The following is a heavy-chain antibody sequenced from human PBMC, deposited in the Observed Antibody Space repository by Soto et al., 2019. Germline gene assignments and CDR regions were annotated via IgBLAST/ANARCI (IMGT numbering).Heavy chain of an antibody. CDR1: GFTFSSYA. CDR3: AKYPNDFWSGFYYYYYMDV. V-gene: IGHV3-23*01. Sequence: EVQLLESGGGLVQPGGSLRLSCAASGFTFSSYAMSWVRQAPGKGLEWVSAISGSGGSTYYADSVKGRFTISRDNSKNTLYLQMNSLRAEDTAVYYCAKYPNDFWSGFYYYYYMDVWGKGTTVTVSS. J-gene: IGHJ6*03. D-gene: IGHD3-3*01. CDR2: ISGSGGST.